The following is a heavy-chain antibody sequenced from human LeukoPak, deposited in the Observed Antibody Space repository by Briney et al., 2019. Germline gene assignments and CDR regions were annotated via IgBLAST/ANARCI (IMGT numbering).Heavy chain of an antibody. V-gene: IGHV3-74*01. J-gene: IGHJ6*02. CDR1: GFAFSTYW. CDR2: INPDGITT. Sequence: PGGSLRLSCAASGFAFSTYWMHWVRQAPGKGLEWVSRINPDGITTTYAGSVKGRFTISRDNAKNTLFLQMNSLRAEDTAVYYCARDYYYGMDVWGQGTTITVSS. CDR3: ARDYYYGMDV.